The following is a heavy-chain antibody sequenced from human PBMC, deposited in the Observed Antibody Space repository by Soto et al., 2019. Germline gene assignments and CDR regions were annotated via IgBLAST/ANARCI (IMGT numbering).Heavy chain of an antibody. CDR1: GAYISDLA. D-gene: IGHD1-7*01. J-gene: IGHJ1*01. V-gene: IGHV4-4*07. CDR3: ARETAENWTYEAH. CDR2: ITINGNT. Sequence: SGRLSLTCRVSGAYISDLAWGGIRQPAGKGLEWIGRITINGNTQKNPSFKSRVTMSIDTSRNHFSLNLQSATAADTALYYCARETAENWTYEAHWGPGTLVTLSS.